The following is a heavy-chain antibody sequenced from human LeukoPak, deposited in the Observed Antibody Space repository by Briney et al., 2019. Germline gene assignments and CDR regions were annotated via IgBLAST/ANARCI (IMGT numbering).Heavy chain of an antibody. CDR1: GFTFSTYW. Sequence: GGSLRLSCAASGFTFSTYWMSWVRQAPGKGLEWVANINEDGSEQYFVDSVKGRFTMSRDNAQNSLYLQMNSLRGDDTAVYYCARAGDRGTTDYWGQGILVTVSS. CDR2: INEDGSEQ. J-gene: IGHJ4*02. D-gene: IGHD1-7*01. CDR3: ARAGDRGTTDY. V-gene: IGHV3-7*01.